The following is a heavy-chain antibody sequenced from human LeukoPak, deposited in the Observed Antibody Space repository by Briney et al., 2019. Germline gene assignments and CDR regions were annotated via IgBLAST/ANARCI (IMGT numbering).Heavy chain of an antibody. CDR3: ARDDSNYDYYYGMDV. D-gene: IGHD4-4*01. CDR2: INPSGGST. Sequence: ASVEVSCKASGYTFTSYYMHWVRQAPGQGLEWMGIINPSGGSTSYAQKFQGRVTMTRDTSTSTVYMELSSLRSEDTAVYYCARDDSNYDYYYGMDVWGQGTTVTVSS. CDR1: GYTFTSYY. J-gene: IGHJ6*02. V-gene: IGHV1-46*01.